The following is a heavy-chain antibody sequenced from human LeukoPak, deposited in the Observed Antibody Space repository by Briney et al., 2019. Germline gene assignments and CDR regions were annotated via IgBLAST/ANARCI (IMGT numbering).Heavy chain of an antibody. D-gene: IGHD3-10*01. J-gene: IGHJ4*02. CDR1: GYSFTSYW. CDR3: ARTVAGYYGSGSTLPFDY. V-gene: IGHV5-51*01. CDR2: IYPADSDT. Sequence: GESLKISCKGSGYSFTSYWIGWVRQLPAKGLEWMGIIYPADSDTRYSPSFQGQVTISADKSITTAYLQWSTLKDSDTAMYYCARTVAGYYGSGSTLPFDYWGQGTLVTVSS.